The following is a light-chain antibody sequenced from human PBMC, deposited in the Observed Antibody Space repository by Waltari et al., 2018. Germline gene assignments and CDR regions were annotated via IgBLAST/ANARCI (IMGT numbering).Light chain of an antibody. J-gene: IGKJ4*01. CDR2: WAS. Sequence: DIVMTQSPDSLTVSLGERATINCTTSQTILYSSSNKNYLAWYQQKPRQPPKLLIYWASTRESGVPDRFSGTGSGTDFTLTISRLQAEDVAVYYCQQYFKTPLTFGGGTKVEIK. CDR1: QTILYSSSNKNY. V-gene: IGKV4-1*01. CDR3: QQYFKTPLT.